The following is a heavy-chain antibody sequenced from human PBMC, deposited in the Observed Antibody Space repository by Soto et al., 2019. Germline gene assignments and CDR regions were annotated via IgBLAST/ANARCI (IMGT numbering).Heavy chain of an antibody. V-gene: IGHV4-39*01. D-gene: IGHD6-13*01. CDR1: GGSISSSSYY. CDR2: IYYSGST. CDR3: ARHRRFPCIAAAGQYYFDF. Sequence: PSETLSLTCTVSGGSISSSSYYWGWIRQPPGKGLEWIGSIYYSGSTYYNPSLKSRVTISVDTSKNQFSLKLSSVTAADTAVYYCARHRRFPCIAAAGQYYFDFWGQGTLVTVSS. J-gene: IGHJ4*02.